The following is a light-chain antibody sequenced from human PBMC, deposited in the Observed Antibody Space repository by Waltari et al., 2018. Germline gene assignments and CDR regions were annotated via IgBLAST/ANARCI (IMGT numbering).Light chain of an antibody. J-gene: IGKJ4*01. CDR2: LGS. CDR1: QSLLYTNGYKY. Sequence: DIVMTQSPLSLPVTLGEPASISCRSSQSLLYTNGYKYLAWYLQKPGQSPQLLIYLGSNRASGVPDRFSGSGSGTNFTLKISRVEAEDVGIYYCMQALQTPTFGGGTKVEI. CDR3: MQALQTPT. V-gene: IGKV2-28*01.